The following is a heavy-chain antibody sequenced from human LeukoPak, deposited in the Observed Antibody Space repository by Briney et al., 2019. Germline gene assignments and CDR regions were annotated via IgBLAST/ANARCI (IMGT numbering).Heavy chain of an antibody. V-gene: IGHV4-59*11. Sequence: SETLSLTCTVSGGSISSHYWSWIRQPPGKGLEWIGYIYYSGSTNYNPSLKSRVTISVDTSKNQFSLKLSSVTAADTAVYYCARGVKFDYYYYMDVWGKGTTVTVSS. CDR2: IYYSGST. CDR1: GGSISSHY. J-gene: IGHJ6*03. D-gene: IGHD3-22*01. CDR3: ARGVKFDYYYYMDV.